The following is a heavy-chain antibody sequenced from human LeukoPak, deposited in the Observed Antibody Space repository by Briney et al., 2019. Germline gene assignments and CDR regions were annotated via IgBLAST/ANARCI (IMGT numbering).Heavy chain of an antibody. CDR1: GYTFTSYG. Sequence: ASVKVSCKASGYTFTSYGISWVRQAPGQGLEWMGWISAYNGNTNYAQKLQGRVTMTTDTSTSTAYMELRSLRSDDTAVYYCARAGYGYVWGSYRPYYFDYWGQGTLVTVSS. CDR2: ISAYNGNT. D-gene: IGHD3-16*02. CDR3: ARAGYGYVWGSYRPYYFDY. J-gene: IGHJ4*02. V-gene: IGHV1-18*01.